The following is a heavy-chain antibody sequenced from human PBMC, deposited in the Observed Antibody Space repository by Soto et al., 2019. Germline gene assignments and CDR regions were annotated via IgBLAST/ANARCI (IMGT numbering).Heavy chain of an antibody. Sequence: QVQLVESGGGVVQPGRSLRLSCAASGFTFSSYGMHWVRQAPGKGLEWVAVISYDGSNKYYADSVKGRFTISRDNSKNTLYLHMNSLRAEDTAVYYCAKDRGYCSGGSCYSIVFDYWGQGTLVTVSS. V-gene: IGHV3-30*18. CDR3: AKDRGYCSGGSCYSIVFDY. CDR2: ISYDGSNK. J-gene: IGHJ4*02. D-gene: IGHD2-15*01. CDR1: GFTFSSYG.